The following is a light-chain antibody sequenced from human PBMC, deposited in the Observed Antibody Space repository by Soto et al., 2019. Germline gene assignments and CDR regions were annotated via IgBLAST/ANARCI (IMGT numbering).Light chain of an antibody. CDR2: GVS. CDR1: QSVSNSY. Sequence: EIVLTQSPGTLSLSPGERATLSCRASQSVSNSYLAWYQQKPGQAPRLLIFGVSSRATGIPDRFSGSGSGTDFTLTISRLEPEDFAVYYCQQYSTSPGMYTFGQGTKLEIK. J-gene: IGKJ2*01. V-gene: IGKV3-20*01. CDR3: QQYSTSPGMYT.